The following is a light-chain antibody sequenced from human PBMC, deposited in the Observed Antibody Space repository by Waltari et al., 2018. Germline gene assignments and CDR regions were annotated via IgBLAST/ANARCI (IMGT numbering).Light chain of an antibody. CDR3: QTGGHGTWV. CDR2: VNSDGSH. Sequence: QLVLTQSPSASASLGASVRLTCTLDSGHTSNIIAWHQQQPEKGPRYLMKVNSDGSHSKGDVIPDLFSGSGSGAGRYLTITNVQSEDEADYYWQTGGHGTWVFGGGTKLTVL. J-gene: IGLJ3*02. V-gene: IGLV4-69*01. CDR1: SGHTSNI.